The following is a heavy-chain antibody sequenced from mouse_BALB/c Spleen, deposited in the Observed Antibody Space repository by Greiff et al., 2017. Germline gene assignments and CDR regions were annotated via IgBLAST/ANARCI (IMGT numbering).Heavy chain of an antibody. CDR2: ISDGGSYT. CDR1: GFTFSDYY. V-gene: IGHV5-4*02. D-gene: IGHD1-1*01. CDR3: AREYYGSSYAMDY. Sequence: EVKLVESGGGLVKPGGSLKLSCAASGFTFSDYYMYWVRQTPEKRLEWVATISDGGSYTYYPDSVKGRFTISRDNAKNNLYLQMSSLKSEDTAMYYCAREYYGSSYAMDYWGQGTSVTVSS. J-gene: IGHJ4*01.